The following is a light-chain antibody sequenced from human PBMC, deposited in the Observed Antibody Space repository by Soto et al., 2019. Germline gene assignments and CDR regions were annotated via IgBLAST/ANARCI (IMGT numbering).Light chain of an antibody. CDR1: QSISNY. V-gene: IGKV1-39*01. CDR2: DAS. Sequence: DIQMTQSPSSLSASVGDRVTITCRASQSISNYLNWYQQKPGRAPKLLLYDASTLQSGVPSRFSGSGSGTYFTLTISSLQPEDFATYYCQQSYSTLETFGQGTKV. J-gene: IGKJ1*01. CDR3: QQSYSTLET.